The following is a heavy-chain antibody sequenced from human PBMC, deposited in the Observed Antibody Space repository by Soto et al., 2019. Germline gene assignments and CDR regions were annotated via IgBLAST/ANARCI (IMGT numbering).Heavy chain of an antibody. J-gene: IGHJ5*02. CDR1: GFTFSTYA. Sequence: EVQLLESGGGLVQPGGSLRLSCAASGFTFSTYAMNWVRQAPGKGLEWVSTISGGGGSTYYADSVKGRFTISRDNSKNTLYLQMNSLRVEGTALYYCAKATATTGSCSWFDPWGQGTLVTVSS. CDR2: ISGGGGST. CDR3: AKATATTGSCSWFDP. D-gene: IGHD1-1*01. V-gene: IGHV3-23*01.